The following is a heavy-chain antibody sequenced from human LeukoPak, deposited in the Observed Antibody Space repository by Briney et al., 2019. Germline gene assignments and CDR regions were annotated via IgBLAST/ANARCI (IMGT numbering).Heavy chain of an antibody. CDR2: ISGSGGST. J-gene: IGHJ4*02. V-gene: IGHV3-23*01. CDR3: AKQPDSSGYSAGNGVDY. Sequence: GGSLRLSCAASGFTLSSYAMSWVRQAPGKGLEWVSAISGSGGSTYYADSVKGRFTISRDNSKNTLYLQMNSLRAEDTAVYYCAKQPDSSGYSAGNGVDYWGQGTLVTVSS. CDR1: GFTLSSYA. D-gene: IGHD3-22*01.